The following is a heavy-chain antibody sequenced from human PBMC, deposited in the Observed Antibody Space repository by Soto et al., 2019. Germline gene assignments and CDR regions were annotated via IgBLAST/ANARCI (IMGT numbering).Heavy chain of an antibody. CDR1: GFTFSSYA. Sequence: SGGSLRLSCAASGFTFSSYAMSWVRQAPGKGLEWVSAISGSVGSTYYADSVKGRFTISRDNSKNTLYLQMNSLRAEDTAVYYCAKVAHITKPRDIAVAGKWFDPWGHGTRVTIXS. CDR3: AKVAHITKPRDIAVAGKWFDP. J-gene: IGHJ5*02. D-gene: IGHD6-19*01. V-gene: IGHV3-23*01. CDR2: ISGSVGST.